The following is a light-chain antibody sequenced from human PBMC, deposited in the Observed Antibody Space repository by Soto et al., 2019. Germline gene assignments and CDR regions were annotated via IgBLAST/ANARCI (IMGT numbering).Light chain of an antibody. J-gene: IGKJ2*01. Sequence: DIQMTHSPSTLSASVGDRVTITCRASQSISSWLAWYQQKPGKAPKLLIYKASILESGVPSRFSGSGSGTEFTLTISSLQPDDFATYYCQQYNSYPYTFGQGTKLEIK. CDR2: KAS. CDR1: QSISSW. V-gene: IGKV1-5*03. CDR3: QQYNSYPYT.